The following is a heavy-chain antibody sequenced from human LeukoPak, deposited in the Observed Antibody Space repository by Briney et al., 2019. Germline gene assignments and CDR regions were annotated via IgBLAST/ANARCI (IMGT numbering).Heavy chain of an antibody. Sequence: PSETLSLTCAVYGGSFSGYYWSWIRQPPGKGLEWIGEINHSGSTNYNPSLKSRVTISVDTSKNQFSLKLSSVTAADTAVYYCARSIGGYSGSEDPPHWGQGTLVTVSS. J-gene: IGHJ4*02. CDR3: ARSIGGYSGSEDPPH. CDR1: GGSFSGYY. V-gene: IGHV4-34*01. CDR2: INHSGST. D-gene: IGHD3-10*01.